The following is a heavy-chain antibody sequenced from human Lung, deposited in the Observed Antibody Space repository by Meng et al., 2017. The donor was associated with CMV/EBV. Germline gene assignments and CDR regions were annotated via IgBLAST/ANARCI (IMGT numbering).Heavy chain of an antibody. J-gene: IGHJ4*02. Sequence: QVKLWESRPGLVQPSGTLSLTCAVSGGSMSSSTWWSWVRQPPGKGLEWIGEIYHSGSTNYNPSLKSRVTISVDKSKNQFSLKLSSVTAADTAVYYCASFPPPGKQWLVTDYWGQGTLVTVSS. D-gene: IGHD6-19*01. V-gene: IGHV4-4*02. CDR2: IYHSGST. CDR3: ASFPPPGKQWLVTDY. CDR1: GGSMSSSTW.